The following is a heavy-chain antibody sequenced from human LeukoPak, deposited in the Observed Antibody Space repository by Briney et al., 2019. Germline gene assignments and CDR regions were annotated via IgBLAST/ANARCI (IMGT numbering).Heavy chain of an antibody. CDR1: GYTFTSYY. D-gene: IGHD4-17*01. CDR3: ARDRHYGDYLYYFDY. V-gene: IGHV1-46*01. CDR2: INPSGGSS. J-gene: IGHJ4*02. Sequence: ASVKVSCKASGYTFTSYYMHWVRQAPGQGLEWMGIINPSGGSSSYAQKFQGRVTMTRDTSTSTVYMELSSLRSEDTAVYYCARDRHYGDYLYYFDYWGQGTLATVSS.